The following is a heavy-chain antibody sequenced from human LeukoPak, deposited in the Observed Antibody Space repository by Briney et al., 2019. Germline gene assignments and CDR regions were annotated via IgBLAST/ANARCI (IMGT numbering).Heavy chain of an antibody. V-gene: IGHV4-4*09. CDR2: IYTSGST. J-gene: IGHJ6*03. CDR1: GGYMSSYY. D-gene: IGHD6-19*01. CDR3: ARGRLVYYYYYYMDV. Sequence: SETLSLTCTVSGGYMSSYYWRGIRQPPGKGLEWIGYIYTSGSTNYNPSLKSRVTISVDTSKNQFSLKLSSVTAADTAVYYCARGRLVYYYYYYMDVWGKGTTVTVSS.